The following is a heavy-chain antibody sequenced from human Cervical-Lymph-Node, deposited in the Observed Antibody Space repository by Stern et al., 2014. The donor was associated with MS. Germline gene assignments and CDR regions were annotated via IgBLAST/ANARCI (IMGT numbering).Heavy chain of an antibody. CDR3: ARDVARKYYFDY. CDR1: GYTFTSHY. V-gene: IGHV1-46*01. Sequence: VQLVESGPEVKKPGASVRVSCKASGYTFTSHYMHWVRQAPGQGLEWMGLINPNTGSSISAQRFQGRVAMTSDTSSTTVYLELSSLTSEKTALYFCARDVARKYYFDYWGQGTLVTVSS. D-gene: IGHD2-21*01. J-gene: IGHJ4*02. CDR2: INPNTGSS.